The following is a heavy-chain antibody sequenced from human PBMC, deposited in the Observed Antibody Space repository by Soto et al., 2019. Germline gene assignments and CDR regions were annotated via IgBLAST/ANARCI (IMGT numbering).Heavy chain of an antibody. Sequence: PSETLSLTCTVSGGSISSSSYCWGWIRQPPGKGLEWIGSIYYSGSTYYNPSLKSRVTISVDTSKNQFSLKLSSVTAAYTAVYYCARHTPAISISDHWGQGTLVTVSS. CDR2: IYYSGST. V-gene: IGHV4-39*01. D-gene: IGHD2-15*01. CDR3: ARHTPAISISDH. CDR1: GGSISSSSYC. J-gene: IGHJ4*02.